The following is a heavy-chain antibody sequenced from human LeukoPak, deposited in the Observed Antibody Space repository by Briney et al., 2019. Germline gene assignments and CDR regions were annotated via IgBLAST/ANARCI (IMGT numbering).Heavy chain of an antibody. D-gene: IGHD3-22*01. V-gene: IGHV3-9*01. Sequence: PGGSLRLSCAASGFTFDDYAMHWVRQAPGKGLEWVSGISWNSGSIGYADSVKGRFTISRDNSKNTLYLQMNSLRAEDTAVYYCARGLYYDAVDVWGQGTTVTVSS. CDR3: ARGLYYDAVDV. J-gene: IGHJ6*02. CDR2: ISWNSGSI. CDR1: GFTFDDYA.